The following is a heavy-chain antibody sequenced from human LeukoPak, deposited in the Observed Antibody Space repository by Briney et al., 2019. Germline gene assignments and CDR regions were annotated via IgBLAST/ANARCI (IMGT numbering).Heavy chain of an antibody. Sequence: ASVKVSCTASEYTFSVYHIHWVRLAPGQGLEWMAWINPNSGDTNYAQKFQGRVTMTRDTSFSTVYMEVSSLRFDDTAVYYCARIPGGSWAFDFWGQGTLVSVSS. J-gene: IGHJ4*02. D-gene: IGHD6-13*01. CDR2: INPNSGDT. V-gene: IGHV1-2*02. CDR1: EYTFSVYH. CDR3: ARIPGGSWAFDF.